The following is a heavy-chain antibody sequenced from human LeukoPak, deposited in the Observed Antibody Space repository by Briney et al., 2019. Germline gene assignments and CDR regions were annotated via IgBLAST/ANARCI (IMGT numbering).Heavy chain of an antibody. D-gene: IGHD5-12*01. CDR2: ISGSGGST. V-gene: IGHV3-23*01. J-gene: IGHJ6*02. Sequence: GGSLRLSCAASGFTFSSYAMSWVRQAPGKGLEWDSAISGSGGSTYYADSVKGRFTISRDNSKNTLYLQMNSLRAEDTAVYYCAKDLSTKLRLDQNYYYGMDVWGQGTTVTVSS. CDR1: GFTFSSYA. CDR3: AKDLSTKLRLDQNYYYGMDV.